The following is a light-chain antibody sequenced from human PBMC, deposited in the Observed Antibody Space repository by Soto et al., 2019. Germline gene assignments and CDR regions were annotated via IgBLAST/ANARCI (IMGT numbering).Light chain of an antibody. J-gene: IGKJ1*01. Sequence: IVLTQSPGTLSLSPGEGATLSCRASQSVSNNFLAGYQQKPGQPPSLLMYGASSRATGIPDRFSGSGSGTDFTLAIGRLEPEDFAVYYCQQYGGSPRTFGQGTKVEI. CDR1: QSVSNNF. CDR2: GAS. CDR3: QQYGGSPRT. V-gene: IGKV3-20*01.